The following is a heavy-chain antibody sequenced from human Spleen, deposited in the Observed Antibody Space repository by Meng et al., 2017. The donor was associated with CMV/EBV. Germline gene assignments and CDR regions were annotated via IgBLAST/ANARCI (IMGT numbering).Heavy chain of an antibody. J-gene: IGHJ4*02. D-gene: IGHD3-22*01. CDR2: ISPYNGNT. V-gene: IGHV1-18*01. CDR1: GYIFIDYG. Sequence: ASVKVSCKASGYIFIDYGFSWVRQAPGQGLEWMGWISPYNGNTHYAQKFQGRVTMTTDTSTNTAYMELRSLRSDDTAVYFCARERGYYDSSGSDYWGQGTLVTVSS. CDR3: ARERGYYDSSGSDY.